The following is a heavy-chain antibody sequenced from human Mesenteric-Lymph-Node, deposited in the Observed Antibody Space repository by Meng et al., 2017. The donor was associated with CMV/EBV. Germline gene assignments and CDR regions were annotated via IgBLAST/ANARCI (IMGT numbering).Heavy chain of an antibody. CDR3: ARGYYGSGRNWFDP. V-gene: IGHV1-69*06. CDR2: IIPIFGTT. Sequence: ASGGTFSSYAISWVRQAPGQGLEWMGGIIPIFGTTNYVQKFQGRVTITADKSTSTAYMELSSLRSGDTAVYYCARGYYGSGRNWFDPWGQGTLVTVSS. D-gene: IGHD3-10*01. CDR1: GGTFSSYA. J-gene: IGHJ5*02.